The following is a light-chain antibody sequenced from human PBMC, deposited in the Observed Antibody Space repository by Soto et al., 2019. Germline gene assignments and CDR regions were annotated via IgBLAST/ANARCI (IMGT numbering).Light chain of an antibody. V-gene: IGLV2-14*01. CDR3: SSYTSSSTPYV. CDR1: SSDVGGYNY. J-gene: IGLJ1*01. Sequence: QSALTQPASVSGSHGQSSTISCTGTSSDVGGYNYVSWYQQHPGKAPKLMIYDVSNRPSGVSNRFSGSKSGNTASLTISGLQAEDEADYYCSSYTSSSTPYVFGTGTKVTVL. CDR2: DVS.